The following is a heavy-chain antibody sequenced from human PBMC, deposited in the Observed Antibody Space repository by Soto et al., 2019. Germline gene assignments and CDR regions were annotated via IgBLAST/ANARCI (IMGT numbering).Heavy chain of an antibody. CDR3: ARGRQLLWYAFDI. CDR2: INHSGST. CDR1: GGSFSGYY. Sequence: PSETLSLTCAVYGGSFSGYYWSWIRQPPGKGLEWIGEINHSGSTNYNPSLKSRVTISVDTSKNQFSLKLSSVTAADTAVYYCARGRQLLWYAFDIWGQGTMVTVSS. J-gene: IGHJ3*02. V-gene: IGHV4-34*01. D-gene: IGHD2-2*01.